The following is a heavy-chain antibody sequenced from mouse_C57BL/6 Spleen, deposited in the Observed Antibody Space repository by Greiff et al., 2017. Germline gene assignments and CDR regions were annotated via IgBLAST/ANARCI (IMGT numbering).Heavy chain of an antibody. CDR2: INPYNGGT. J-gene: IGHJ3*01. V-gene: IGHV1-19*01. CDR1: GYTFTDYY. Sequence: EVQLVESGPVLVKPGASVKMSCKASGYTFTDYYMNWVKQSHGKSLEWIGVINPYNGGTSYNQKFKGKATLTVDKSSSTAYMELNSLTSEDSAVYYCARRPYYGSSYGFAYWGQGTLVTVSA. D-gene: IGHD1-1*01. CDR3: ARRPYYGSSYGFAY.